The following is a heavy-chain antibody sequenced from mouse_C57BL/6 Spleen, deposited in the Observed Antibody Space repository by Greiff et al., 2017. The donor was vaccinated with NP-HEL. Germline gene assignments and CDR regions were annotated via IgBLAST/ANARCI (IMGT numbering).Heavy chain of an antibody. Sequence: EVKLVESGGGLVQPGGSLKLSCAASGFTFSDYYMYWVRQTPEKRLEWVAYISNGGGSTYYPDTVKGRFTISRDNAKNTLYLQMSRRKSEDTAMYDCARGDYDGYYAMDYWGQGTSVTVSS. CDR3: ARGDYDGYYAMDY. J-gene: IGHJ4*01. CDR1: GFTFSDYY. D-gene: IGHD2-4*01. CDR2: ISNGGGST. V-gene: IGHV5-12*01.